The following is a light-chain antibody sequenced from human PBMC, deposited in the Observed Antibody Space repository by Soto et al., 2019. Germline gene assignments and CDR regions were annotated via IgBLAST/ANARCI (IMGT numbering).Light chain of an antibody. J-gene: IGKJ2*01. CDR1: QSVFSN. V-gene: IGKV3-15*01. CDR3: QQYNNWPPYT. CDR2: GAS. Sequence: EIVMTQSPATLSVSPGERATPSCRASQSVFSNLAWYQQKPGQAPRLLIYGASTRATGIPARFSGSGSGTEFTLTISSLQSEDFAVYYCQQYNNWPPYTFGQGTKLEIK.